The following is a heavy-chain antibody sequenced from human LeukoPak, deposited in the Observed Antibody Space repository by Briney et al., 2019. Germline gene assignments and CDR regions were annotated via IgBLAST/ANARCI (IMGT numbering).Heavy chain of an antibody. D-gene: IGHD3-3*01. J-gene: IGHJ4*02. CDR1: GFTFRGSG. V-gene: IGHV3-30*02. Sequence: PGGSLRLSCAASGFTFRGSGMHWVRQAPGKGLEWVTFIEYDGSIKNYADSAKGRFTISRENSKNTLYLQMNSLRAEDTAVYYCANYYGNGDYWGQGTLVTVSS. CDR2: IEYDGSIK. CDR3: ANYYGNGDY.